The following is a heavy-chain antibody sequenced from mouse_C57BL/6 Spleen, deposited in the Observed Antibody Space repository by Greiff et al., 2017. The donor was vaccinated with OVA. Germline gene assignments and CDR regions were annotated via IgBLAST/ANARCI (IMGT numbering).Heavy chain of an antibody. V-gene: IGHV1-15*01. CDR2: IDPETGGT. CDR1: GYTFTDYE. J-gene: IGHJ2*01. D-gene: IGHD1-1*01. Sequence: VKLQESGAELVRPGASVTLSCKASGYTFTDYEMHWVKQTPVHGLEWIGAIDPETGGTAYNQKFKGKAILTADKSSSTAYMELRSLTSEDSAVYYCLLRYFDYWGQGTTLTVSS. CDR3: LLRYFDY.